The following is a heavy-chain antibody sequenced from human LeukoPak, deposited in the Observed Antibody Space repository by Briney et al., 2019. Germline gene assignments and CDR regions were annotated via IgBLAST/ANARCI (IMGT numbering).Heavy chain of an antibody. V-gene: IGHV4-4*07. D-gene: IGHD4-17*01. J-gene: IGHJ6*02. CDR3: ARDRLYGDYYYYGMDV. Sequence: SETLSLTCTVSGGSISSYYWSWIRQPAGKGLEWIGRIYTSGSTNYNPSLKSRVTLSVDTSKNQFSLKLSSVTAADTAVHYCARDRLYGDYYYYGMDVWGQETTDPVSS. CDR2: IYTSGST. CDR1: GGSISSYY.